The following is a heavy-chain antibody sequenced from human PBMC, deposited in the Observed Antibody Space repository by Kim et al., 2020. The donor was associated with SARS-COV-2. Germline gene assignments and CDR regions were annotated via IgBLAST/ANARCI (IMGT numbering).Heavy chain of an antibody. Sequence: SETLSLTCAVYGGSFSGYYWSWIRQPPGKGLEWIGEINHSGSTNYNPSLKSRVTISVDTSKNQFSLKLSSVTAADTAVYYCARGLQWLATYYFDYWGQGTLVTVSS. J-gene: IGHJ4*02. CDR1: GGSFSGYY. CDR3: ARGLQWLATYYFDY. V-gene: IGHV4-34*01. D-gene: IGHD6-19*01. CDR2: INHSGST.